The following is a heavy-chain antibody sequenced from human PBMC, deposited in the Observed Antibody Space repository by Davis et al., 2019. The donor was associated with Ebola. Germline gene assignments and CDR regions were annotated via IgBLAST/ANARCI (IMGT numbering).Heavy chain of an antibody. CDR1: GFTFSSYW. V-gene: IGHV3-7*03. CDR2: IKQDGSEK. Sequence: GGSLRLSCAASGFTFSSYWMSWVRQAPGKGLEWVANIKQDGSEKYYVDSVKGRFTISRDNSKNTLYLQMNSMRVEDTALYYCAKDAPLRPHWFDPWGQGTLVTVSS. D-gene: IGHD3-16*01. CDR3: AKDAPLRPHWFDP. J-gene: IGHJ5*02.